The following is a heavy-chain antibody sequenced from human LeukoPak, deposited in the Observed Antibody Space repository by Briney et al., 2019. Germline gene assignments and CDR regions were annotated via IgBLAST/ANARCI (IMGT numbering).Heavy chain of an antibody. CDR1: GGSISSGGYS. D-gene: IGHD1-26*01. CDR3: ARSPGYSGSYSADY. Sequence: PSQTLSLTCAVSGGSISSGGYSWSWIRQPPGKGLEWIGYIYHSGSTYYNPSLKSRVTISVDRSKNQFSLKLSSVTAADTAVYYCARSPGYSGSYSADYWGQGTLATVSS. J-gene: IGHJ4*02. V-gene: IGHV4-30-2*01. CDR2: IYHSGST.